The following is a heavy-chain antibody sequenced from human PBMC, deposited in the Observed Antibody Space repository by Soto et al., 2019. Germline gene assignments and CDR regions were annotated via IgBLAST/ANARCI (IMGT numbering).Heavy chain of an antibody. D-gene: IGHD4-17*01. CDR2: IYSGGST. CDR1: GFTVSSNY. V-gene: IGHV3-53*04. CDR3: ARDAGAPRDY. Sequence: EVQLVESGGGLVQPGGSLRLSCAASGFTVSSNYMSWVRQAPGKGLERVSVIYSGGSTYYADSVKGRFTISRHNSKNTLYLQMNSLRAEGRAVYYCARDAGAPRDYWGQGTLVTGSS. J-gene: IGHJ4*02.